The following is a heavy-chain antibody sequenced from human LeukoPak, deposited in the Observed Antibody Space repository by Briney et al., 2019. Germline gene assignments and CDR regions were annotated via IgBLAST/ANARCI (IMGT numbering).Heavy chain of an antibody. J-gene: IGHJ5*02. CDR1: GGTFSSYA. V-gene: IGHV1-69*13. CDR2: IIPIFGTA. Sequence: ASVKVSCRASGGTFSSYAISWVRQAPGQGLEWMGGIIPIFGTANYAQKFQGRVTITADESTSTAYMELSSLRSEDTAVYYCARGFRYCSDGSCYPGVNWFDPWGQGTLVTVSS. CDR3: ARGFRYCSDGSCYPGVNWFDP. D-gene: IGHD2-15*01.